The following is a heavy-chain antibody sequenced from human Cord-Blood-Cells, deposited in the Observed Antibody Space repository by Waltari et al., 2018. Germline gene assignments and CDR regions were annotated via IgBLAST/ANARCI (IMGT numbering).Heavy chain of an antibody. D-gene: IGHD2-21*02. J-gene: IGHJ5*02. CDR1: GFTFSSYA. CDR3: AVVVTAIRGFDP. CDR2: IEGRGGST. Sequence: EVQLLESGGGLVQPGGSLRLSCAASGFTFSSYAMSWVRQAPGKGLEWCSAIEGRGGSTYYADSVKGRFTISIDNSKNTLYLQMNSLRAEDTAVYYCAVVVTAIRGFDPWGQGTLVTVSS. V-gene: IGHV3-23*01.